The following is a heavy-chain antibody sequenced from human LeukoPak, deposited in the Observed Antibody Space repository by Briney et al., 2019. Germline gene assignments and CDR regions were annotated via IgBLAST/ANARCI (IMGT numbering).Heavy chain of an antibody. CDR2: IDRSGST. CDR3: ARGSATGLAY. J-gene: IGHJ4*02. CDR1: GGSFSSYS. V-gene: IGHV4-34*01. D-gene: IGHD1-1*01. Sequence: PSETLSLTCAVYGGSFSSYSWTWIRRPPGKGLEWIGEIDRSGSTNYNPSLKSRVTISVDRSKNQFSLKLSSVTAADTAVYYCARGSATGLAYWGQGNLVTVSS.